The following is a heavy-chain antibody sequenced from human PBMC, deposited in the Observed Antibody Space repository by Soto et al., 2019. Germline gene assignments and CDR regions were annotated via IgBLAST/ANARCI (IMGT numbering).Heavy chain of an antibody. J-gene: IGHJ4*02. Sequence: ASVKVSCKASGGTFSSYAISWVRQAPGQGLEWMGGIIPIFGTANYAQKFQGRVTISVDTSKNQFSLKLSSVTAADTAVYYCARGVAYGDYVPDVDYWGQGTLVTVSS. V-gene: IGHV1-69*06. CDR2: IIPIFGTA. CDR1: GGTFSSYA. CDR3: ARGVAYGDYVPDVDY. D-gene: IGHD4-17*01.